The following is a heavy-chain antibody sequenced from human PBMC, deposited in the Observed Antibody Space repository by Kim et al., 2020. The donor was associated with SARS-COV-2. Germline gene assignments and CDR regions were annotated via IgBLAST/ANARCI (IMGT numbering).Heavy chain of an antibody. CDR2: INPNSGGT. J-gene: IGHJ2*01. D-gene: IGHD6-13*01. V-gene: IGHV1-2*02. Sequence: ASVKVSCKASGYTFTGYYMHWVRQAPGQGLEWMGWINPNSGGTNYAQKFQGRVTMTRDTSISTAYMELSRLRSDDTAVYYCARVEAAAGRPAYWYFDLWGRGTLVTVSS. CDR3: ARVEAAAGRPAYWYFDL. CDR1: GYTFTGYY.